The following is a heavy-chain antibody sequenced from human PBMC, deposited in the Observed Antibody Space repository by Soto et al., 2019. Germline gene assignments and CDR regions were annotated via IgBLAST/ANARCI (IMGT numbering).Heavy chain of an antibody. CDR2: IKQDGSEK. CDR1: GFTFSSYW. V-gene: IGHV3-7*05. J-gene: IGHJ6*02. D-gene: IGHD6-13*01. Sequence: HPGGSLRLSCAASGFTFSSYWMSWVRQAPGKGLEWVANIKQDGSEKYYVDSVKGRFTISRDNAKNSLYLQMNSLRAEDTAVYYCARDAGQEAAAYYYYYGMDVWGQGTTVTVSS. CDR3: ARDAGQEAAAYYYYYGMDV.